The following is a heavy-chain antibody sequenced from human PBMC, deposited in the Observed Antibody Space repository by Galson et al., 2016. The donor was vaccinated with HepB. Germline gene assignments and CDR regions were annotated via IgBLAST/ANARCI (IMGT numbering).Heavy chain of an antibody. V-gene: IGHV3-9*01. CDR1: GFTFDDYA. D-gene: IGHD3-22*01. J-gene: IGHJ4*02. Sequence: SLRLSCAASGFTFDDYAMHWVRQAPGKGLEWVSGISWRSGSIHYADSVRGRFTISRDNAKNSLHLQMNSLRAEDTALYYCAKDRWPTYYYDGSGYYFDYWGQGTLVTVSS. CDR3: AKDRWPTYYYDGSGYYFDY. CDR2: ISWRSGSI.